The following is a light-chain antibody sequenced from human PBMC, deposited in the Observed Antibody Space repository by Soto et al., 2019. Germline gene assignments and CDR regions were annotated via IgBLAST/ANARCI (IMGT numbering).Light chain of an antibody. CDR3: CSYAGGTSVI. CDR2: EDI. J-gene: IGLJ2*01. Sequence: QSVLTQPASVSGSLGQSITISCTGTSSDVGRYSLVSWYQQSPGKAPKLIIFEDIERPSGVSNRFSGSKSGNTASLTISGLQTEDEADYYCCSYAGGTSVIFGGGTKLTVL. CDR1: SSDVGRYSL. V-gene: IGLV2-23*01.